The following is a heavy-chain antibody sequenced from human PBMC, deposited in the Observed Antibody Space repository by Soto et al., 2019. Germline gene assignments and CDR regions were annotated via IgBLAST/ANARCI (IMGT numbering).Heavy chain of an antibody. CDR2: ISGSGGST. D-gene: IGHD3-22*01. Sequence: GGSLRLSCAASGFTFSSYAIIFFRQAPGKGLEWVSAISGSGGSTYYADSVKGRFTISRDNSKNTLYLQMNSLRAEDTAVYYRWGDSSGSGFDYWGQGTLVTVSS. CDR1: GFTFSSYA. J-gene: IGHJ4*02. CDR3: WGDSSGSGFDY. V-gene: IGHV3-23*01.